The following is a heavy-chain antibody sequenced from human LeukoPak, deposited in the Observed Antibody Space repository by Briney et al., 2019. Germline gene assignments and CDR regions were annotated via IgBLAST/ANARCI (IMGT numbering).Heavy chain of an antibody. V-gene: IGHV3-30*02. Sequence: GGSLRLSCAASGFTFSSYGMHWVRQAPGKGLEWVAFIRYDGSNKYYADSVKGRFTISRDNSKNTLYLQMNSLRAEDTAVYYCARVADSSGYYLWGNYYYYMDVWGKGTTVTISS. D-gene: IGHD3-22*01. CDR3: ARVADSSGYYLWGNYYYYMDV. CDR1: GFTFSSYG. CDR2: IRYDGSNK. J-gene: IGHJ6*03.